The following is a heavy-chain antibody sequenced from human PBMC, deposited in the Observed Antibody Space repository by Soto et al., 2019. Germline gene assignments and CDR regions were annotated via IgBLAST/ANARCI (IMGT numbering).Heavy chain of an antibody. J-gene: IGHJ4*02. D-gene: IGHD3-10*01. CDR3: ARHSYYYGSGSYYPPDY. Sequence: GESLKISCKGSGYSFTSYWISWVRQMPGKGLEWMGRIDPSDSYTNYSPSFQGHVTISADKSISTAYLQWSSLKASDTAMYYCARHSYYYGSGSYYPPDYWGQGTLVTVSS. CDR1: GYSFTSYW. V-gene: IGHV5-10-1*01. CDR2: IDPSDSYT.